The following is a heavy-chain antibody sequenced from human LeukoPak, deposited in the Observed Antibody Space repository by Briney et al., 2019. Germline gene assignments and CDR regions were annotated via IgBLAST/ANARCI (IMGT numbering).Heavy chain of an antibody. CDR3: ARIDAFDI. J-gene: IGHJ3*02. CDR1: GFTFSNYN. V-gene: IGHV3-21*06. CDR2: ISSRGSYT. Sequence: GGSLRLSCAASGFTFSNYNMNWVRQAPGKGLEWVSYISSRGSYTYYADSVKGRFTIARDNAKNSLYLQMNSLRAEDTAVYYCARIDAFDIWGQGTMVTVSS.